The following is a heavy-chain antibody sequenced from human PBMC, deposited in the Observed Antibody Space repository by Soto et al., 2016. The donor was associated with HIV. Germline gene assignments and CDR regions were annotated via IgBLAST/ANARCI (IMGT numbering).Heavy chain of an antibody. J-gene: IGHJ5*02. CDR1: GYTFIGYY. D-gene: IGHD3-10*01. CDR3: ARGLGEGSELS. Sequence: QVQLVQSGAEVKKPGASVKVSCKASGYTFIGYYMHWVRQAPGQGLEWMGWVNPNSGDTNYAQKFQGRVTMTRDRSVNTAYMELSRLRSDDTAVYYCARGLGEGSELSWGQGTLVTVSS. CDR2: VNPNSGDT. V-gene: IGHV1-2*02.